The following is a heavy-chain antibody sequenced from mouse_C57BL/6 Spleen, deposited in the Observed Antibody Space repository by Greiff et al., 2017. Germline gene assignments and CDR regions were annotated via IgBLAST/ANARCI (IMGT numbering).Heavy chain of an antibody. CDR1: GYTFTSYW. D-gene: IGHD1-1*01. V-gene: IGHV1-69*01. CDR3: ARGYGSSYDY. Sequence: VQLQQPGAELVMPGASVKLSCKASGYTFTSYWMHWVKQRPGQGLEWIGEIDPSDSYTNYTQKFKGKSTLTVDKSSSTAYMQLSSLTSEDSAVYYCARGYGSSYDYWGQGTTLTVSS. CDR2: IDPSDSYT. J-gene: IGHJ2*01.